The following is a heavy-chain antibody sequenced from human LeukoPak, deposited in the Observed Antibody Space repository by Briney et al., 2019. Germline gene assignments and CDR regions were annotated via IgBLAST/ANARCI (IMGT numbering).Heavy chain of an antibody. CDR2: IIPILGIA. Sequence: SVKVSCKASGGTFSSYAISWVRQAPGQGLEWMGRIIPILGIANYAQKFQGRVTITADKSTSTAYMELSSLRSEDTAVYYCARGLIVGATWGDYWGQGTLVTVSS. CDR1: GGTFSSYA. CDR3: ARGLIVGATWGDY. D-gene: IGHD1-26*01. J-gene: IGHJ4*02. V-gene: IGHV1-69*04.